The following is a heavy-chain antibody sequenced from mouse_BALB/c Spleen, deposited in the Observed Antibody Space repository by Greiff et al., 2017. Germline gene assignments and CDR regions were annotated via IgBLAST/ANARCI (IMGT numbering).Heavy chain of an antibody. CDR1: GYSFTSYW. J-gene: IGHJ4*01. Sequence: VKLQQPGAELVRPGASVKLSCKASGYSFTSYWINWVKQRPGQGLEWIGNIYPSDSYTNYNQKFKDKATLTVDKSSSTAYMQLSSPTSEDSAVYYCTEGGGNYLLMDYWGQGTSVTVAS. CDR2: IYPSDSYT. V-gene: IGHV1-69*02. D-gene: IGHD2-1*01. CDR3: TEGGGNYLLMDY.